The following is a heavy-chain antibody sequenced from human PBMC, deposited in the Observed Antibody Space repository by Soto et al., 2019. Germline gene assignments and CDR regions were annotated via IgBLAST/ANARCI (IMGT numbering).Heavy chain of an antibody. CDR2: ISTYNGNT. Sequence: QVQLVQYGAEVKKPGASVKVSCKTSGYTFTNFGISWVRQAPGQGLEWMGWISTYNGNTNYAQKVQGCVTMTTDTSTSTAYMELTSLSSDDTAVYYCASGGTPIDYCGQGTLVTVSS. V-gene: IGHV1-18*01. J-gene: IGHJ4*02. CDR1: GYTFTNFG. CDR3: ASGGTPIDY. D-gene: IGHD3-16*01.